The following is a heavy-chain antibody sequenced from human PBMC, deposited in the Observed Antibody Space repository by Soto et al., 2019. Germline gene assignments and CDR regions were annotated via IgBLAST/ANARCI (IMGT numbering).Heavy chain of an antibody. CDR2: ISGSGGRT. CDR1: EFTFSSYA. J-gene: IGHJ4*02. D-gene: IGHD6-13*01. Sequence: GGSLRLSCAASEFTFSSYAMSWVRQTPGKGLEWVSTISGSGGRTYYADSAKGRFTISRDNSRNTLHLQMNSLRVEDTAVYYCAKTLLSTSWYGLHDYVSQGALVTVSS. CDR3: AKTLLSTSWYGLHDY. V-gene: IGHV3-23*01.